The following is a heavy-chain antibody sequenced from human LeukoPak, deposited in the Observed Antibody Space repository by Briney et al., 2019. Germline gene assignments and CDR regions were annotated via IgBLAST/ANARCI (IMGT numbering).Heavy chain of an antibody. V-gene: IGHV1-24*01. CDR1: GYTLTELS. CDR2: FDPEDGET. D-gene: IGHD3-10*01. Sequence: GASEKVSCKVSGYTLTELSMHWVRQAPGKGLEWMGGFDPEDGETIYAQKFQGRVTMTEDTSTDTAYMELSSLRSEDTAVYYCARDRTYGSGSPLDYWGQGTLVTVSS. J-gene: IGHJ4*02. CDR3: ARDRTYGSGSPLDY.